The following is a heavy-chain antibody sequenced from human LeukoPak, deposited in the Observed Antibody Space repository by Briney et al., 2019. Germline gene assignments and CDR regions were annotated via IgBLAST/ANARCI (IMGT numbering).Heavy chain of an antibody. CDR2: IYTSGST. J-gene: IGHJ5*02. CDR1: GGSISSANYY. D-gene: IGHD6-13*01. Sequence: SETLSLTCTVSGGSISSANYYWNWIRQPAGKGLEWIGRIYTSGSTDYNASLKSRVTISLDTSRNQFSLKLSSVTAADTAVYYCGRRGQQLANWFDPWGQGTLVTVSS. CDR3: GRRGQQLANWFDP. V-gene: IGHV4-61*02.